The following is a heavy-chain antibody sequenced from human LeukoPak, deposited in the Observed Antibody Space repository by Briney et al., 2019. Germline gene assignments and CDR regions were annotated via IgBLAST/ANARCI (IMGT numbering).Heavy chain of an antibody. CDR2: IYYSGST. D-gene: IGHD3-22*01. J-gene: IGHJ3*02. CDR1: GYSISSGYY. V-gene: IGHV4-61*01. Sequence: SETLSLTCTVSGYSISSGYYWGWIRQPPGKGLEWIGYIYYSGSTNYNPSLKSRVTMSVDRSKKQISLNLRSVTAADTAVYYCARAHESSGEGAFDIWGQGTLVTVSS. CDR3: ARAHESSGEGAFDI.